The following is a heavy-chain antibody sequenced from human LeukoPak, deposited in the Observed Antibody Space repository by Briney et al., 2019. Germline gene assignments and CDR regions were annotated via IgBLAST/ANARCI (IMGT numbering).Heavy chain of an antibody. CDR2: IIPIFDTA. Sequence: SVKVSCKASGGTFSSYAISWVRQAPGQGLEWMGGIIPIFDTANYAQKFQGRVTITADESTSTAYMELSSLRSEDTAVYYCARDIAGGGYYYMDVWGKGTTVTVSS. J-gene: IGHJ6*03. D-gene: IGHD2-21*01. CDR3: ARDIAGGGYYYMDV. CDR1: GGTFSSYA. V-gene: IGHV1-69*13.